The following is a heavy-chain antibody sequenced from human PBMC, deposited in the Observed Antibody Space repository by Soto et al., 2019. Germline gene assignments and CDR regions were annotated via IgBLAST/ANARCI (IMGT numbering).Heavy chain of an antibody. D-gene: IGHD7-27*01. CDR1: GFTFSSYA. Sequence: GGSLRLSCAASGFTFSSYAMHWVRQAPGKGLEWVAVISYDGSNKYYADSVKGRFTISRDNSKNTLYLQMNSLRAEDTAVYYCARPFWGLPPTGYFDYWGQGTLVTVSS. V-gene: IGHV3-30-3*01. CDR2: ISYDGSNK. CDR3: ARPFWGLPPTGYFDY. J-gene: IGHJ4*02.